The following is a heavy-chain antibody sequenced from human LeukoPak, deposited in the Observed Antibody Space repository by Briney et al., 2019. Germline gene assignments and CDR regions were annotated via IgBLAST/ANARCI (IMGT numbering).Heavy chain of an antibody. D-gene: IGHD1-20*01. V-gene: IGHV4-59*01. CDR1: GGSISSYY. CDR3: ARMSNWNDEDGMDV. CDR2: IYYSGST. J-gene: IGHJ6*02. Sequence: PSETLSLTCTVSGGSISSYYWSWIRQHPGKGLEWIGYIYYSGSTNYNPSLKSRVTISVYTSKNQFSLKLSSVTAADTAVYYCARMSNWNDEDGMDVWGQGTTVTVS.